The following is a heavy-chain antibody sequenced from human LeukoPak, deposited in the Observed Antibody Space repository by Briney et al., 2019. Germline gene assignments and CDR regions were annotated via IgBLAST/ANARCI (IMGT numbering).Heavy chain of an antibody. CDR1: GFTFSSYA. D-gene: IGHD2-2*01. J-gene: IGHJ4*02. Sequence: GGSLRLSCAASGFTFSSYAMSWVRQAPGKGLEWVSAISGSGGSTYYADSVKGRFTISRDNSKNTLYLQMNSLRAEDTAVYYCAKDRGFVVVPAEVYYWGQGTLVTVSS. V-gene: IGHV3-23*01. CDR3: AKDRGFVVVPAEVYY. CDR2: ISGSGGST.